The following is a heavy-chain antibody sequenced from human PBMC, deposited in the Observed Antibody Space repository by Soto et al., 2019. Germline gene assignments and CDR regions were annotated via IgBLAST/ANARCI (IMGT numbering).Heavy chain of an antibody. J-gene: IGHJ6*02. CDR1: GFTFSSYG. CDR2: ISYDGSNK. V-gene: IGHV3-30*18. Sequence: QVQLVESGGGVVQPGRSLRLSCAASGFTFSSYGMHWVRQAPGKGLEWVAVISYDGSNKYYADSVKGRFTISRDNSKNTLYLQMNSLRAEDTAVYYCAKDKGPGGSGSFNHGMDVWGQGTTVTVSS. D-gene: IGHD3-10*01. CDR3: AKDKGPGGSGSFNHGMDV.